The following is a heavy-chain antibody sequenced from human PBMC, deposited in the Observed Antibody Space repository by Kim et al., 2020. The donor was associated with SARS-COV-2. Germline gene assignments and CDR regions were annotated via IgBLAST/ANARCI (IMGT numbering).Heavy chain of an antibody. J-gene: IGHJ5*02. Sequence: SETLSLTCTVSGGSISSSSYYWGWIRQPPGKGLEWIGSIYYSGSTYYNPSLKSRVTISVDTSKNQFSLKLSSVTAADTAVYYCARQFVIHKQLVGDGDWFDPWGQGTLVTVSS. CDR2: IYYSGST. D-gene: IGHD6-6*01. CDR1: GGSISSSSYY. CDR3: ARQFVIHKQLVGDGDWFDP. V-gene: IGHV4-39*01.